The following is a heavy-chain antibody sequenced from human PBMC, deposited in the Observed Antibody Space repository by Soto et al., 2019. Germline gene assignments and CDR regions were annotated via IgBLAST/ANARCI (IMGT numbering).Heavy chain of an antibody. CDR2: IYSGGSR. CDR1: GFSVSGNY. J-gene: IGHJ4*02. V-gene: IGHV3-53*01. CDR3: ARSMMVRGVLFDL. Sequence: EVQLVESGGGLIQPGGSLRLSCEVSGFSVSGNYMSWVRQAPGKGLDWVLVIYSGGSRYYADSVRGRFTISRDESQNTLYLQMNNLRAEDTAVYYCARSMMVRGVLFDLWGRGSLVSVSS. D-gene: IGHD3-10*01.